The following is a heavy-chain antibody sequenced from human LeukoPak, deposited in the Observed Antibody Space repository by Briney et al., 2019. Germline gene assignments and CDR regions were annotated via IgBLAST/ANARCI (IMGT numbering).Heavy chain of an antibody. CDR3: ASNYDFWSGYPYYYYGMDV. D-gene: IGHD3-3*01. Sequence: RASVKVSCKASGYTFNNNGISWVRQAPGQGLEWMGGIIPIFGTANYAQKFQGRVTITADESTSTAYMELSSLRSEDTAVYYCASNYDFWSGYPYYYYGMDVWGQGTTVTVSS. J-gene: IGHJ6*02. CDR2: IIPIFGTA. CDR1: GYTFNNNG. V-gene: IGHV1-69*13.